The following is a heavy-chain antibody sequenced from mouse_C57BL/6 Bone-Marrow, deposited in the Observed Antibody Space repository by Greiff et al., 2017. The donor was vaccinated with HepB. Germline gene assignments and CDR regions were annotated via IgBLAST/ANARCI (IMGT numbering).Heavy chain of an antibody. CDR2: IDPSDSYT. D-gene: IGHD2-1*01. CDR1: GYTFTSYW. V-gene: IGHV1-50*01. Sequence: VQLQQPGAELVKPGASVKLSCKASGYTFTSYWMQWVKQRTGQGLEWIGEIDPSDSYTNYNQKFKGKATLTVDTSSSTAYMQLSSLTSADSAVYYCAREGGNYGWFAYWGQGTLVTVSA. CDR3: AREGGNYGWFAY. J-gene: IGHJ3*01.